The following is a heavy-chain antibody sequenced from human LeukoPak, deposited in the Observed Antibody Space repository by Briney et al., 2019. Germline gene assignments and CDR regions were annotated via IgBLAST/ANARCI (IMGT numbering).Heavy chain of an antibody. V-gene: IGHV3-30*18. CDR3: AKNRIPTIITPDS. J-gene: IGHJ5*01. D-gene: IGHD3-10*01. CDR2: IAYDGRNA. Sequence: GGSLRISCTASGITLSTYGVHWVRQAPGKGLEWLAVIAYDGRNAYYGDAVKGRFTISRDNSKNMVFLQMNSLRVEDTAVYHCAKNRIPTIITPDSWSQGTLVTVSS. CDR1: GITLSTYG.